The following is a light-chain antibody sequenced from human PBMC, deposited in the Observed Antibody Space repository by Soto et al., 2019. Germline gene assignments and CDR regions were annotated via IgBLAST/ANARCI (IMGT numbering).Light chain of an antibody. CDR2: AAS. CDR1: QGISSY. J-gene: IGKJ1*01. CDR3: QQYYSYPWT. V-gene: IGKV1-8*01. Sequence: AIRMTQSPSSFSASTGDRVTITCRASQGISSYLAWYQQKPGKAPKLLIYAASTLQSGVPSRFSGSGSGTDXTXTISCLQSEDFATYYCQQYYSYPWTFGQGTKVEIK.